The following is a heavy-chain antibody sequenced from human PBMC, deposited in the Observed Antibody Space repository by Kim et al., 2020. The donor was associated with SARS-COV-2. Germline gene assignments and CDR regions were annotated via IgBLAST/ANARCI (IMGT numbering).Heavy chain of an antibody. CDR3: ARRAEWELNFDY. D-gene: IGHD1-26*01. V-gene: IGHV4-39*01. J-gene: IGHJ4*02. CDR1: GGSISSSSYY. Sequence: SETLSLTCTVSGGSISSSSYYWGWIRQPPGKGLEWIGSIYYSGSTYYNPSLKSRVTISVDTSKNQFSLKLSSVTAADTAVYYCARRAEWELNFDYWGQGTLVTVSS. CDR2: IYYSGST.